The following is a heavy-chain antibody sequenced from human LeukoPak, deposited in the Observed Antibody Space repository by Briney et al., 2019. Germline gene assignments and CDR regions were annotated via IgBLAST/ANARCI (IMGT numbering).Heavy chain of an antibody. CDR2: INNDGSSA. J-gene: IGHJ6*02. CDR1: GFNFNNYW. CDR3: ARRGTGHGMDV. D-gene: IGHD1-1*01. Sequence: GGSLRLSCAASGFNFNNYWIHWVRQVPGKGLVWVSRINNDGSSASYVDSVKGRFTISRDNAKNTLFLQMNSLRAEDTAVYYCARRGTGHGMDVWGQGTTVIVSS. V-gene: IGHV3-74*01.